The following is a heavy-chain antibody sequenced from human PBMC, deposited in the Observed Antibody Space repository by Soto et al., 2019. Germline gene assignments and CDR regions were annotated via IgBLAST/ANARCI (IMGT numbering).Heavy chain of an antibody. Sequence: EVQLLESGGGLVQPGGSLRLSCAASGFTFSSYAMSWVRQAPGTGLEWVSAISGTGGSTYYADSVKGRFTISRDNSKITLYLQMNSLRAEDTAVYYCAKVRGNGLWGPGFDYWGQGTLFTVSS. CDR3: AKVRGNGLWGPGFDY. CDR2: ISGTGGST. V-gene: IGHV3-23*01. D-gene: IGHD6-25*01. J-gene: IGHJ4*02. CDR1: GFTFSSYA.